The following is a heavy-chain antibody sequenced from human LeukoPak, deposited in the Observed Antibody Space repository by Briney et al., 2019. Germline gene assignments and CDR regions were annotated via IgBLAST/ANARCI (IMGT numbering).Heavy chain of an antibody. CDR3: ARAQWELLAGYGMDV. V-gene: IGHV4-59*01. CDR1: GGSISNYY. J-gene: IGHJ6*02. Sequence: SGTLSLTCTVSGGSISNYYWSWIRQPPGKGLEWIGYIYYSGNTNYNPSLKSRVTISVDTSKNQFSLKLTSVTAADTAVYYCARAQWELLAGYGMDVWGQGTTVTVSS. D-gene: IGHD1-26*01. CDR2: IYYSGNT.